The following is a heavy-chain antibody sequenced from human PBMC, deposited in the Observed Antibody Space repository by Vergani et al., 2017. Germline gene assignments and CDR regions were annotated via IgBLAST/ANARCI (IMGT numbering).Heavy chain of an antibody. CDR2: IYHSGST. J-gene: IGHJ5*02. V-gene: IGHV4-4*02. D-gene: IGHD6-19*01. CDR1: GGSISSSNW. Sequence: QVQLQESGPGLVKPSGTLSLTCAVSGGSISSSNWWSLVRQPPGQGLEWIGEIYHSGSTNYNPSLKRRVTISVDKSKSQFSLKLSSVTAADTAVYYCAGGIEWLVRSDWFDPWGQGTLVTVSS. CDR3: AGGIEWLVRSDWFDP.